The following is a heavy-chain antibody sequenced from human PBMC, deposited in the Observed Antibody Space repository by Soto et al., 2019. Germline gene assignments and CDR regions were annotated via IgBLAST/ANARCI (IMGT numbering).Heavy chain of an antibody. V-gene: IGHV1-69*12. CDR1: GGTFSSYA. CDR3: ARAGIAVADTCSSRD. D-gene: IGHD6-19*01. J-gene: IGHJ4*02. CDR2: IIPISGTA. Sequence: QVQLVQSGAEVKKPGSSVKVSCKASGGTFSSYAISWVRQAPGQGLEWMGGIIPISGTANYAQKFQGSVTITADESTSTAHMEGSSLRSEDTAVYYGARAGIAVADTCSSRDCGQGSLVTVSS.